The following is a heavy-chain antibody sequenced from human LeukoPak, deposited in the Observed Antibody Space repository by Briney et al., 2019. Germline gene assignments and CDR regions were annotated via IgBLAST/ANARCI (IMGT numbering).Heavy chain of an antibody. D-gene: IGHD6-19*01. V-gene: IGHV1-18*01. Sequence: ASVKDSRKASGYTFTSFGISWGRQAPGQRPELMGWICAYNGNTNYAQKLQGRVTMTTDTSTSTAYMELRSLRSDDTAVYYCARDLGAVAGPHIDYWGQGTLVTVSS. CDR3: ARDLGAVAGPHIDY. CDR1: GYTFTSFG. J-gene: IGHJ4*02. CDR2: ICAYNGNT.